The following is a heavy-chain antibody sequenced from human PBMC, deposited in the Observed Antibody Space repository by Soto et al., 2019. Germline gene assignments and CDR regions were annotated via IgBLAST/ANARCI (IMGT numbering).Heavy chain of an antibody. CDR3: AREIVVVPAARRESYYGMDV. CDR2: IIPIFGTA. Sequence: SVKVSCKASGGTFSSYAISWVRQAPGQGLEWMGGIIPIFGTANYAQKFQGRVTITADESTSTAYMELSSLRSEDTAVYYCAREIVVVPAARRESYYGMDVWGQGTTVTVSS. J-gene: IGHJ6*02. CDR1: GGTFSSYA. V-gene: IGHV1-69*13. D-gene: IGHD2-2*01.